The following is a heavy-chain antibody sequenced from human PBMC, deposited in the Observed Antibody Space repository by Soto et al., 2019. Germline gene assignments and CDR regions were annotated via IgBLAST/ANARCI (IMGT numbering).Heavy chain of an antibody. CDR2: ISGSGSST. CDR3: AKVPQGANTFDL. J-gene: IGHJ3*01. D-gene: IGHD2-8*01. V-gene: IGHV3-23*01. CDR1: GFTFRSYA. Sequence: EVQLLESGGGLVQPGGSLRLSCVASGFTFRSYAMSWVRQAPGKGLEWVSFISGSGSSTKFGASVKGRFTISRDNSKNTLYLQINTLRAEDTAIYYCAKVPQGANTFDLWGQGTMVTVSS.